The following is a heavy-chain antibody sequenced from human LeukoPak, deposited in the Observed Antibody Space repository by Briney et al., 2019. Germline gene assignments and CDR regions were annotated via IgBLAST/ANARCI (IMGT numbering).Heavy chain of an antibody. Sequence: PGGSLRLSCAASGFTFDDYAMHWVRQAPGKGLEWVSGISWNSGSIGYADSVKGRFTISRDNAKNSLYLQMNSLRAEDTALYYCAKDTLGYYDFWSGYLAVGYFDYWGQGTLVTVSS. J-gene: IGHJ4*02. CDR1: GFTFDDYA. D-gene: IGHD3-3*01. CDR3: AKDTLGYYDFWSGYLAVGYFDY. CDR2: ISWNSGSI. V-gene: IGHV3-9*01.